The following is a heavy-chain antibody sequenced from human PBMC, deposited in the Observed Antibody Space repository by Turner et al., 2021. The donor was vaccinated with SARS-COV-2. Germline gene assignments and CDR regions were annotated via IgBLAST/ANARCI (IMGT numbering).Heavy chain of an antibody. J-gene: IGHJ4*02. CDR2: ISIGSGYI. D-gene: IGHD6-19*01. CDR1: GFTFSNSA. CDR3: AKGGAAVAYSFDS. V-gene: IGHV3-23*01. Sequence: EVQLLGSGGGLVQPGGSLRRSCAASGFTFSNSAMSWVRQAPGKGPEWVSAISIGSGYIFYADSVKGRFTISRDNSKNTLYLQMNSLRAEDTAVYYCAKGGAAVAYSFDSWGQGSLVTVSS.